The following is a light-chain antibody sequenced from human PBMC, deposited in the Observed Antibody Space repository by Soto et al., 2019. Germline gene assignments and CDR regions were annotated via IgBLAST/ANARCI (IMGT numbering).Light chain of an antibody. Sequence: QPVLTQPPSVSGAPGQRVTISCTGNSSNIGAGYDVHWYQQFPGTAPKLLIYGNNNRPSGVPDRFSGSKSGTSASLAITGLQAEDEADYYCQSYDSSLSGVVFGGGTKLTVL. V-gene: IGLV1-40*01. J-gene: IGLJ2*01. CDR2: GNN. CDR1: SSNIGAGYD. CDR3: QSYDSSLSGVV.